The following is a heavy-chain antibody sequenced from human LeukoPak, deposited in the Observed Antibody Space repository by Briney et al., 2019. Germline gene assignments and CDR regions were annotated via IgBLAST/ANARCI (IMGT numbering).Heavy chain of an antibody. D-gene: IGHD6-19*01. CDR2: INPNSGGT. V-gene: IGHV1-2*02. J-gene: IGHJ4*02. CDR1: GYTFTCYY. Sequence: ASVKVSCKASGYTFTCYYMHWVRQAPGQGLEWMGWINPNSGGTNYAQKFQGRVTMTRDTSISTAYMELSRLRSDDTAVYYCAVPSRGWYKSFDYWGQGTLVTASS. CDR3: AVPSRGWYKSFDY.